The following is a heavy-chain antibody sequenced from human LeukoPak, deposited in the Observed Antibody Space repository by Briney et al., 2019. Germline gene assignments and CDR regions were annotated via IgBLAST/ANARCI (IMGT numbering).Heavy chain of an antibody. J-gene: IGHJ5*02. D-gene: IGHD1-26*01. Sequence: SETLSLTCTVSGGSISSYYWSWIRQSPGKGLEWIGHIYYTGSTNYNPSLKSRVTISVDTSKNQFSLKLSAVTAADTAVYYCAGGRGNWFDPWGQGTLVTVSS. CDR1: GGSISSYY. CDR2: IYYTGST. CDR3: AGGRGNWFDP. V-gene: IGHV4-59*01.